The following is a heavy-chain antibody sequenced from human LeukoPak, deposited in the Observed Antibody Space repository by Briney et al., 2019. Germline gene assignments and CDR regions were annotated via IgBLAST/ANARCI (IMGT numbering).Heavy chain of an antibody. CDR2: IIPIFGTA. J-gene: IGHJ4*02. CDR3: ARGRMVGPFDY. V-gene: IGHV1-69*05. D-gene: IGHD1-14*01. Sequence: VASVKVSCKASGGTFSSYAISWVRQAPGQGLEWMGGIIPIFGTANYAQKFQGRVTITTDESTSTAYIELSSLRSEDTAVYYCARGRMVGPFDYWGQGTLVTVSS. CDR1: GGTFSSYA.